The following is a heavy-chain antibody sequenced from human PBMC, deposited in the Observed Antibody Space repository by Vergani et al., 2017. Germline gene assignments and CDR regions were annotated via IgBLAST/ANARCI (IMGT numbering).Heavy chain of an antibody. V-gene: IGHV7-4-1*02. CDR3: ARDLSDFWSGYNWFDP. CDR2: INTNTGNP. D-gene: IGHD3-3*01. J-gene: IGHJ5*02. Sequence: VQLVQSGAEVQKPGASVKVSCKASGYTFTSYAMNWVRQAPGQGLEWMGWINTNTGNPTYAQGFTGRFVFSLDTSVSTAYLQISSLKAEDTAVYYCARDLSDFWSGYNWFDPWGQGTLVTVSS. CDR1: GYTFTSYA.